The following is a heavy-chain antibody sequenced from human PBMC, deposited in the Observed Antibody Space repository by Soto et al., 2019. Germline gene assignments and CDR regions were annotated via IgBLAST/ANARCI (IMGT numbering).Heavy chain of an antibody. CDR1: GGSFSGYY. CDR2: INHSGST. J-gene: IGHJ6*02. V-gene: IGHV4-34*01. Sequence: PSEPLSLTCAVYGGSFSGYYWSWIRHPPGKGLEWIVEINHSGSTNYNPSLKSRVTISVDTSKNQFSLKLSSVTAADTAVYYCARHAGFGELLPLNYYYYGMDVWGQGTTVTVSS. D-gene: IGHD3-10*01. CDR3: ARHAGFGELLPLNYYYYGMDV.